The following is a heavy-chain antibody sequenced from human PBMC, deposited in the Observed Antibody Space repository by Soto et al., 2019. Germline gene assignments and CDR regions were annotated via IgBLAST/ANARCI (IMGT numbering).Heavy chain of an antibody. CDR2: FNHSGPT. CDR3: AWARFDSSSHIYYVLDV. CDR1: GGSFSGYS. J-gene: IGHJ6*02. V-gene: IGHV4-34*01. Sequence: PSETLSLTCAVYGGSFSGYSWTWLRQHPGKGLKWFGEFNHSGPTDYNPALKSRATMSADTSKNQCFLRVSSVTGAITAVYSSAWARFDSSSHIYYVLDVWGQGSTVTVSS. D-gene: IGHD3-3*01.